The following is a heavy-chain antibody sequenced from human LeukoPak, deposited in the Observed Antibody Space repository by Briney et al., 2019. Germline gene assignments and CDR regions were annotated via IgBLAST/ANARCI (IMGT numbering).Heavy chain of an antibody. J-gene: IGHJ4*02. CDR3: ARSIAAAAPYFDY. V-gene: IGHV4-39*01. D-gene: IGHD6-13*01. CDR1: GGSIRSSYYY. CDR2: IYDSGST. Sequence: SETLSLTCTVSGGSIRSSYYYWGWIRQPPGKGLEWIGSIYDSGSTYYNPSLKSRVAISVDTSKNQFSLKLSSVTAADTAVYYCARSIAAAAPYFDYWGQGTLVTVSS.